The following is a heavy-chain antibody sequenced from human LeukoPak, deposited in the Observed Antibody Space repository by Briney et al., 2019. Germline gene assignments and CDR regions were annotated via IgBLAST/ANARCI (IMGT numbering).Heavy chain of an antibody. V-gene: IGHV4-34*01. J-gene: IGHJ4*02. Sequence: PETLSLTCAVYGGSFSGYYWSWIRQPPGKGLEWIGEINHSGSTNYNPSLKSRVTISVDTSKNQFSLKLSSVTAADTAVYYCARAPRRWLRGPGYFDYWGQGTLVTVSS. D-gene: IGHD3-10*01. CDR3: ARAPRRWLRGPGYFDY. CDR1: GGSFSGYY. CDR2: INHSGST.